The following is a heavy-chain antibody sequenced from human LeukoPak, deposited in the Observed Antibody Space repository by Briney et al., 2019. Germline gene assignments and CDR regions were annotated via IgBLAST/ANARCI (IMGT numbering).Heavy chain of an antibody. D-gene: IGHD2-2*01. CDR1: VFTFSSYR. V-gene: IGHV3-30*02. CDR3: AKDLDYVVVAAAIGYE. Sequence: GGSLRLSCAASVFTFSSYRMHWVRQAPGKGLDGVAFIRYDGSNKYYADSVKGRFTISRDNSKNTLYLQMNSLRAEDTAVYYCAKDLDYVVVAAAIGYEWGQGTLVTVSS. J-gene: IGHJ4*02. CDR2: IRYDGSNK.